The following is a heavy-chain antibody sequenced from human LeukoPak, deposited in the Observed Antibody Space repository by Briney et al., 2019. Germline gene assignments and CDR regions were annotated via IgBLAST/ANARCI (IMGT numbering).Heavy chain of an antibody. J-gene: IGHJ4*02. CDR1: GGSFSGYY. Sequence: SETLSLTCAVYGGSFSGYYWSWIRQPPGKGLEWIGEINHSGSTNYNPSLKSRVTISVDTSKNQFSLKLSSVTTADTAVYYCARGWSYYDSSGLRSPHPSSFPFDYWGQGTLVTVSS. D-gene: IGHD3-22*01. CDR2: INHSGST. V-gene: IGHV4-34*01. CDR3: ARGWSYYDSSGLRSPHPSSFPFDY.